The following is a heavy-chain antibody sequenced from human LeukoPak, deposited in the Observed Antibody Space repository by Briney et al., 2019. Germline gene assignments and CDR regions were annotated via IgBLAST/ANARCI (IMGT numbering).Heavy chain of an antibody. D-gene: IGHD3-9*01. CDR1: GYTFTSYG. J-gene: IGHJ4*02. CDR2: ISAYNGNT. V-gene: IGHV1-18*04. Sequence: ASVKVSCKASGYTFTSYGISWVRQAPGQGLEWMGWISAYNGNTNYAQKLQGRVTMTTDTSTSTAYMELRSLRSDDTAVYYCARESLPYYDILTGYYQSGLCDYWGQGTLVTVSS. CDR3: ARESLPYYDILTGYYQSGLCDY.